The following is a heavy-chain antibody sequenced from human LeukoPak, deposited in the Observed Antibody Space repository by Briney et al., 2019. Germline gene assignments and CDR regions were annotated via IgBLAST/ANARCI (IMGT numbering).Heavy chain of an antibody. Sequence: SETLSLTCTVSGGSISSSDCYWAWVRQPSGKGLEWIGSICFSRTTYYNPSLKSRVTMSIDTSKNQFSLQLSSVSAADTAVYYCARGPLTLEDYGMDVWGQGTTVTVSS. V-gene: IGHV4-39*07. J-gene: IGHJ6*02. D-gene: IGHD2-21*02. CDR3: ARGPLTLEDYGMDV. CDR2: ICFSRTT. CDR1: GGSISSSDCY.